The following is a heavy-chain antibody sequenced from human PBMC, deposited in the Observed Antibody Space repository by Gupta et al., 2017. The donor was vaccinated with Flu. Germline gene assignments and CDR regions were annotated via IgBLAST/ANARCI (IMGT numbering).Heavy chain of an antibody. CDR3: ARLPLSEGVPQYFDY. D-gene: IGHD3-16*02. J-gene: IGHJ4*02. V-gene: IGHV4-39*01. Sequence: QLQLQESGPGLVKPSETLSLTCTVSGGSISSSSYYWGWIRQSPGKGLEWIGSIYYSGFTYYNPSLQSRVTISVDTSKNQFSLKLSSVTATDTAIYHCARLPLSEGVPQYFDYWGQGTLVTVSS. CDR2: IYYSGFT. CDR1: GGSISSSSYY.